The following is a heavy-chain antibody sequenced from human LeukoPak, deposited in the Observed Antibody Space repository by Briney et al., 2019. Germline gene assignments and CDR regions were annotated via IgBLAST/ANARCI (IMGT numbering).Heavy chain of an antibody. CDR2: IYSGGST. V-gene: IGHV3-66*01. J-gene: IGHJ4*02. CDR3: VAYYDILTGYKY. CDR1: GFTFSSYG. D-gene: IGHD3-9*01. Sequence: GGTLRLSCAASGFTFSSYGMSWVRQAPGKGLEWVSVIYSGGSTYYADSVKGRFTISRDNSKNTLYLQMNSLRAEDTAAYYCVAYYDILTGYKYWGQGTLVTVSS.